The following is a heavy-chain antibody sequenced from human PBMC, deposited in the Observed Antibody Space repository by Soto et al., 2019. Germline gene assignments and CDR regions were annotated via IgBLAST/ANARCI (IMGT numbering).Heavy chain of an antibody. D-gene: IGHD2-21*02. V-gene: IGHV4-30-4*01. CDR2: IYYSGST. J-gene: IGHJ4*02. Sequence: PSETLSLTCTVSGGSISSGDYYWSWIRQPPGKGLEWIGYIYYSGSTYYNPSLKSRVTISVDTSKNQFSLKLSFVTAADTAVYYCARSAYCGGDCYSGLDYWGQGTLVTVSS. CDR3: ARSAYCGGDCYSGLDY. CDR1: GGSISSGDYY.